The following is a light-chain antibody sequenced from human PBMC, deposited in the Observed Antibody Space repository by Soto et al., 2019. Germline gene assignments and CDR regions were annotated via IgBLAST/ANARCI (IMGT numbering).Light chain of an antibody. CDR3: QQYDNVPLT. CDR2: EAS. J-gene: IGKJ4*01. CDR1: QDITND. Sequence: DIQMTQSPSSLSASVGDRVTITCQASQDITNDLNWYQQKPGKAPKVLIYEASNLETAVPSRFSGSGSGTDFTFTISSLQPEDMATYFCQQYDNVPLTFGGGTKVEIK. V-gene: IGKV1-33*01.